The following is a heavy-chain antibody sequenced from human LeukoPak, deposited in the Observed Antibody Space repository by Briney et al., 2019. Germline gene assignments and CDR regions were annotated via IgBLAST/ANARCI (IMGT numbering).Heavy chain of an antibody. CDR3: TTVWVTMIVVVDDY. D-gene: IGHD3-22*01. CDR1: GFTFSAYA. Sequence: PGGSLRLSCEASGFTFSAYAMTWVRQAPGKGLEWVSSIGSDNKPHYSESVKGRFAISRDNSKSMLFLQLNSLRAEDTAVYYCTTVWVTMIVVVDDYWGQGTLVTVSS. V-gene: IGHV3-23*05. CDR2: IGSDNKP. J-gene: IGHJ4*02.